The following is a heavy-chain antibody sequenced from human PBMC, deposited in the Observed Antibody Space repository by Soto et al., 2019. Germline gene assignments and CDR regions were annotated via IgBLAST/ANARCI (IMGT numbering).Heavy chain of an antibody. CDR3: AKDGLVSFSPSRYGMDV. J-gene: IGHJ6*02. CDR1: GFTFSSYG. Sequence: QVQLVESGGGVVQPGRSLRLSCAASGFTFSSYGMHWVRQAPGKGLEWVAVISYDGSNKYYADSVKGRFTISRDNSKNTLYLQMNSLRAEDTAVYYCAKDGLVSFSPSRYGMDVWGQGTTVTVSS. CDR2: ISYDGSNK. V-gene: IGHV3-30*18. D-gene: IGHD2-15*01.